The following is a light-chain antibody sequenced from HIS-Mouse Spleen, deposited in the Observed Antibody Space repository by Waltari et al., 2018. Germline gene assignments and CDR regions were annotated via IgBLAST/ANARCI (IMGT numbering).Light chain of an antibody. CDR1: SSDVGGSTY. Sequence: QSALTQPASVSGSPGQSITISCTGTSSDVGGSTYVSWYQQHPGKAPKLMIYEVSNRPSGVSNRFSGSKSGNTASLTISGLQAEDEADYYCSSYTSSSTPVVFGGGTKLTVL. V-gene: IGLV2-14*01. CDR3: SSYTSSSTPVV. CDR2: EVS. J-gene: IGLJ2*01.